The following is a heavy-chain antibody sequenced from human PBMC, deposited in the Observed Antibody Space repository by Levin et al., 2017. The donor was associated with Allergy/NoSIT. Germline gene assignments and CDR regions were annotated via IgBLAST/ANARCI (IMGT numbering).Heavy chain of an antibody. CDR3: ARSREDYDYIWGTYRSRHDY. Sequence: LSLTCAASGFTFSDYYMSWIRQAPGKGLEWVSYISSSGSTIYYADSVKGRFTISRDNAKNSLYLEMNSLRAEDTAVYYCARSREDYDYIWGTYRSRHDYWGQGTLVTVSS. CDR1: GFTFSDYY. CDR2: ISSSGSTI. V-gene: IGHV3-11*01. D-gene: IGHD3-16*02. J-gene: IGHJ4*02.